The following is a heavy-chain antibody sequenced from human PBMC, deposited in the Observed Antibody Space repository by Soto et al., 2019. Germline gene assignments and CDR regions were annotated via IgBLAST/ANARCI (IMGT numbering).Heavy chain of an antibody. CDR1: GYYFRYYG. D-gene: IGHD5-18*01. CDR3: ASGRYSSGYIGYLDH. J-gene: IGHJ5*02. Sequence: ASVKVSCKTSGYYFRYYGIHWVRQAPGQRLEWMGWINADNGNAKYSQSFQGRVTITRDTSASTAYMELSSLKSEDTTVYLCASGRYSSGYIGYLDHWCQGAVVTVST. V-gene: IGHV1-3*01. CDR2: INADNGNA.